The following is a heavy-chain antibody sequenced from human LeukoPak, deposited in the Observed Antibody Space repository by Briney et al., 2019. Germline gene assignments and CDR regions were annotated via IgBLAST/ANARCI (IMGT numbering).Heavy chain of an antibody. CDR3: TRLFILGLITIPGYYYYYMDV. Sequence: ASVKVSCTVSGYTFTDYYLHWVRQAPGQGLEWMGWINPNSGGTNYAQEFQGRVTMTRDTSISTAYMELSRLRSDDTAVYYCTRLFILGLITIPGYYYYYMDVWGKGTTVTVSS. J-gene: IGHJ6*03. V-gene: IGHV1-2*02. D-gene: IGHD3-9*01. CDR1: GYTFTDYY. CDR2: INPNSGGT.